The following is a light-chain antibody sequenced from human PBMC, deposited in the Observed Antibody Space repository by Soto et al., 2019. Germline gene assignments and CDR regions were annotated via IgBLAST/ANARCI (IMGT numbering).Light chain of an antibody. CDR3: HQSYSMPNT. CDR1: QNIKSY. V-gene: IGKV1-39*01. CDR2: VAS. J-gene: IGKJ2*01. Sequence: DIQMTQSPSSLSASVGDRVTITCRASQNIKSYLNWYQQKPGKAPNLLTYVASRLQSGVPSRFSGSGSGTDFTLTISSLQPEDSATYYCHQSYSMPNTFGQGTKLEIK.